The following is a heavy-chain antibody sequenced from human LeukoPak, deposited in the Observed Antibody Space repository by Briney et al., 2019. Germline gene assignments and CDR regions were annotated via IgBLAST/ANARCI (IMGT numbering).Heavy chain of an antibody. CDR1: GFTFSSYG. CDR3: AKNLRGYSSGWYFDY. V-gene: IGHV3-30*02. CDR2: IRYDGSNK. J-gene: IGHJ4*02. Sequence: GGSLRLSCAASGFTFSSYGMHWVRQAPGKGLEWVAFIRYDGSNKYYADSVKGRFTISRDNSKNTLYLQMNSLRAEDTAVYYCAKNLRGYSSGWYFDYWGQGTLVTVSS. D-gene: IGHD6-19*01.